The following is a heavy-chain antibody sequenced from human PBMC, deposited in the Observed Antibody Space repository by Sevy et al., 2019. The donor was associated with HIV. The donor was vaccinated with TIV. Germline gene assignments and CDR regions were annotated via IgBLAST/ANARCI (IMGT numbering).Heavy chain of an antibody. CDR2: IYYSGST. Sequence: SETLSLTCSVSGGSISTYYWHWIRQPPGKGLEWIGYIYYSGSTNYNPSLKSRVTISVDTSKNQFSLKLSSVTAADTAMYYCARGVWYYDSSRKGSDDPFDIWGQGTMVTVSS. CDR1: GGSISTYY. CDR3: ARGVWYYDSSRKGSDDPFDI. D-gene: IGHD3-22*01. J-gene: IGHJ3*02. V-gene: IGHV4-59*12.